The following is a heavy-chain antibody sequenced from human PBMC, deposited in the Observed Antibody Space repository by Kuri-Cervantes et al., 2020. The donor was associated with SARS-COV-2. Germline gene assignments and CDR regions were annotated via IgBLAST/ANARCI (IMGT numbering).Heavy chain of an antibody. J-gene: IGHJ2*01. V-gene: IGHV4-38-2*02. CDR2: IYHSGST. CDR3: ARRSGSYSLWYFDL. Sequence: GSLRLSCTVAGGSISSGYYWGGIRQPPGKGLEWIGSIYHSGSTYYNPSLKSRVTISVDTSKNQFSLKLSSVTAADTAVYYCARRSGSYSLWYFDLWGQGTLVTVSS. D-gene: IGHD1-26*01. CDR1: GGSISSGYY.